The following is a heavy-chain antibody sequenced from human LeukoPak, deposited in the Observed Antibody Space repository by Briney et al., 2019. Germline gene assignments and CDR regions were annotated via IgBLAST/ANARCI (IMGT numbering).Heavy chain of an antibody. CDR2: INHSGST. J-gene: IGHJ4*02. CDR1: GGSFSGYY. V-gene: IGHV4-34*01. CDR3: ARHRRLIFDY. Sequence: PSETLSLTCAVYGGSFSGYYWSWIRQPPGKGLEWIGEINHSGSTNYNPSLKSRVTISVDTSKNQFSLNLSSVTAADTAVYYCARHRRLIFDYWGQGTLVTVSS. D-gene: IGHD3-16*01.